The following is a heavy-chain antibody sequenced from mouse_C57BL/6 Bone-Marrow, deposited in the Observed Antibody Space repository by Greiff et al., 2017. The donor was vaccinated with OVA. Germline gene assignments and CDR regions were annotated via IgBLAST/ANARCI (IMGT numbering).Heavy chain of an antibody. V-gene: IGHV5-9*01. CDR1: GFTFSSYT. CDR2: ISGGGGNT. CDR3: ARPAPAWFAY. D-gene: IGHD3-1*01. J-gene: IGHJ3*01. Sequence: EVKVVESGGGLVKPGGSLKLSCAASGFTFSSYTMSWVRQTPEKRLEWVATISGGGGNTYYPDSVKGRFTISRDNAKNTLYLQMSSLRSEDTALYYCARPAPAWFAYWGQGTLVTVSA.